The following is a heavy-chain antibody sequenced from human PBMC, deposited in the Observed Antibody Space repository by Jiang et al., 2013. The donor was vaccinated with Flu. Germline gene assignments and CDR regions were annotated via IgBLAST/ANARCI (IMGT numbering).Heavy chain of an antibody. CDR1: GGTFSSYA. CDR2: IIPIFGTA. CDR3: ARAEGYCGGDCYKYFQH. V-gene: IGHV1-69*01. Sequence: SGAEVKKPGSSVKVSCKASGGTFSSYAISWVRQAPGQGLEWMGGIIPIFGTANYAQKFQGRVTITADESTSTAYMELSSLRSEDTAVYYCARAEGYCGGDCYKYFQHWGQGTLVTVSS. J-gene: IGHJ1*01. D-gene: IGHD2-21*02.